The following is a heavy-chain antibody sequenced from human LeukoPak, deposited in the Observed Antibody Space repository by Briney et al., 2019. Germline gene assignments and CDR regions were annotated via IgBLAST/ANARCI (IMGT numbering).Heavy chain of an antibody. CDR2: ISGSGADT. J-gene: IGHJ4*02. D-gene: IGHD6-19*01. V-gene: IGHV3-23*01. CDR3: AKSPDVAGTGRFDY. Sequence: GGSLRLSCAASGFTFSSYGMSWVRQVPGKGLEWVSGISGSGADTYYVDSVKGRFTISRGNSKNTLYLQMNRLRAEDTAVYYCAKSPDVAGTGRFDYWGQGTLVTVSS. CDR1: GFTFSSYG.